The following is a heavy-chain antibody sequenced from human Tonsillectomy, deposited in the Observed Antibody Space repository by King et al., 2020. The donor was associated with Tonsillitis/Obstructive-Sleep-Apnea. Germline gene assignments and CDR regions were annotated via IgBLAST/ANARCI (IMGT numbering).Heavy chain of an antibody. Sequence: VQLVESGGGLVQPGGSLKLSCAASGFTFSGSAMHWVRQASGKGLEWVGRIREKANNYATAYAASLEGRFIISRDDSKNTAYLQMKSLKTEDTAVYYCAPEGTGFRYWGQGTLVTVSS. CDR3: APEGTGFRY. CDR2: IREKANNYAT. V-gene: IGHV3-73*01. CDR1: GFTFSGSA. J-gene: IGHJ4*02. D-gene: IGHD1-14*01.